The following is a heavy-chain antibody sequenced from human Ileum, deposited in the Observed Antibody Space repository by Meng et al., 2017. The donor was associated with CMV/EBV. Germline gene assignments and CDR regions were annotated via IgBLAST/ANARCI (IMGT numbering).Heavy chain of an antibody. CDR1: GYNFIGYY. V-gene: IGHV1-2*02. J-gene: IGHJ4*02. D-gene: IGHD5-18*01. CDR2: INPDNGGT. CDR3: AKYRYGLGFDY. Sequence: QVHLVQARAEVKQPGAAVRVSCKASGYNFIGYYMQWVRQAPGQGLEWMGWINPDNGGTNYAQKFQGRVTMTRDTSITTAYMELSRLRSDDTAIYYCAKYRYGLGFDYWGQGTLVTVSS.